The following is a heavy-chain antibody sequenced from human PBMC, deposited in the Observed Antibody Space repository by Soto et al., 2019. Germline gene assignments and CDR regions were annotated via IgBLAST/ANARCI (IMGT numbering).Heavy chain of an antibody. J-gene: IGHJ4*02. CDR1: GFTFSDRY. CDR2: TKNKANSYTT. Sequence: GSLRLSCAASGFTFSDRYMDWIRQAPGKGLEWVGRTKNKANSYTTEYAASVKGRFTISRDYSRDSVYLQMNSLKTDDTAVYYCTIEGAYPGPDFDYWGQGTLVTVSS. V-gene: IGHV3-72*01. CDR3: TIEGAYPGPDFDY. D-gene: IGHD3-16*01.